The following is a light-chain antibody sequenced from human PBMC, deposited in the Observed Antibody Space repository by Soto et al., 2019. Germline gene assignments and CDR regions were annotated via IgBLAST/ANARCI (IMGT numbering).Light chain of an antibody. J-gene: IGKJ4*01. CDR3: QQYNEWPLSLT. CDR2: AAS. CDR1: QSVDSN. V-gene: IGKV3-15*01. Sequence: EIVLTQSPATLSVSPGERATLSCRASQSVDSNLAWYQQKPGQTPRLLIYAASTRATGIPARFTGSGSGTDFNLTISSLQSEDFAVYYCQQYNEWPLSLTFGGGTKVEIK.